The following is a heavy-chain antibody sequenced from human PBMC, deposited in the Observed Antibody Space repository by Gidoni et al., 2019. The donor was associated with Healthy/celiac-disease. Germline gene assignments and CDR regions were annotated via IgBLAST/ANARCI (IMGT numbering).Heavy chain of an antibody. J-gene: IGHJ3*02. CDR3: ARERYSSSSSGDAFDI. CDR1: GGSISSYY. V-gene: IGHV4-59*01. D-gene: IGHD6-6*01. Sequence: QVQLQESGPGLVKPSETLSLTCTVSGGSISSYYWSWIRQPPGKGLEWIGYIYYSGSTNYNPSLKSRVTISVDTSKNQFSLKLSSVTAADTAVYYCARERYSSSSSGDAFDIWGQGTMVTVSS. CDR2: IYYSGST.